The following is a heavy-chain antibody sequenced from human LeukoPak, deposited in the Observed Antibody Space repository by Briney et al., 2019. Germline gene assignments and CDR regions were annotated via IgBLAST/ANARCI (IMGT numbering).Heavy chain of an antibody. CDR1: GYTFTGYY. CDR3: ARVRDLWFGDFDY. CDR2: INPNSGDT. D-gene: IGHD3-10*01. J-gene: IGHJ4*02. Sequence: GASVKVSCKASGYTFTGYYMHWVRQAPGQGLEWMGWINPNSGDTNYAQKFQGRVTMTRDTSISTAYMELSRLRSDDTAVYYCARVRDLWFGDFDYWGQGTLVTVSS. V-gene: IGHV1-2*02.